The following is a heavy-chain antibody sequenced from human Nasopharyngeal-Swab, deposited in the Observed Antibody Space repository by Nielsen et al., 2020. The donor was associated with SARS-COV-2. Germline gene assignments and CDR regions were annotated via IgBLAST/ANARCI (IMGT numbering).Heavy chain of an antibody. V-gene: IGHV4-39*01. J-gene: IGHJ4*02. CDR2: IYYSGST. CDR1: GGSISSSSYY. CDR3: ARRIAVAGTGALDY. D-gene: IGHD6-19*01. Sequence: EALKISCTVSGGSISSSSYYWGWIRQPPGKGLEWIGSIYYSGSTYYNPSLKSRVTISVDTSKNQFSLKLSSVTAADTAVYYCARRIAVAGTGALDYWGQGTLVTVSS.